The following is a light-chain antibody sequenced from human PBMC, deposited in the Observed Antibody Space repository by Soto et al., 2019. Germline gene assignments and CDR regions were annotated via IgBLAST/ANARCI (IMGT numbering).Light chain of an antibody. CDR2: RAS. CDR1: QTIYSN. V-gene: IGKV3D-15*01. J-gene: IGKJ5*01. CDR3: QQRHMWPIT. Sequence: IVMTQSPATLSVSPGERATLSCRAGQTIYSNVAWYQQRPGQAPRLLIYRASTRATGIPPRFSGSGSGTDFTLTISSLEPEDSAVYYCQQRHMWPITFGQGTRLEIK.